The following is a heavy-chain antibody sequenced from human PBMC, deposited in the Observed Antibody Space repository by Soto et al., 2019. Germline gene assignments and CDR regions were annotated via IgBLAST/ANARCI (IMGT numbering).Heavy chain of an antibody. CDR2: INSRTDGGTT. D-gene: IGHD6-19*01. CDR1: GINFNNAW. J-gene: IGHJ4*02. V-gene: IGHV3-15*01. CDR3: ATEGAVAGNFDH. Sequence: EVQLVESGGGLVKPGGSLRLSCAASGINFNNAWMSWVRQAPGKGLEWVGRINSRTDGGTTDYAAPVKGRFTISRDDSKNTLFLQMNSLRTEDTAVYYCATEGAVAGNFDHWGQGTLVTVSS.